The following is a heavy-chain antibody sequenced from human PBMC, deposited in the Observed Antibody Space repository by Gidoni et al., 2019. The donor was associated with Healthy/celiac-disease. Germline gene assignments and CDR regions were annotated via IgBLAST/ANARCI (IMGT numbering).Heavy chain of an antibody. CDR2: IIPIFSTA. Sequence: QVQLVQSGAEVKKPGSAVKVPCQAPGLTFSSSAISWVRQAPGQGLGWLGGIIPIFSTADYAQKFQGRVTINADESTSTAYMELSSLRSEDTAVYYCARIYYYGSAPPYYYYGMDVWGQGTTVTVSS. CDR1: GLTFSSSA. V-gene: IGHV1-69*01. CDR3: ARIYYYGSAPPYYYYGMDV. J-gene: IGHJ6*02. D-gene: IGHD3-10*01.